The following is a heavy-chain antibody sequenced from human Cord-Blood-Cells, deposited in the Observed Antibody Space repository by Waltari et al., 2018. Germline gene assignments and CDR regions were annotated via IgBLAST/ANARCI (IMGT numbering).Heavy chain of an antibody. Sequence: QVQLVQSGAEVKKPGASVTVSCKASGYTFTSYDINWVRQATGQGLDGMGWMNPNSGNTGYAQTVQGRVTITRNTAISTAYMELSSLRSEDTAVYYCARSHSSSSDAFDIWGQGTMVTVSS. CDR3: ARSHSSSSDAFDI. J-gene: IGHJ3*02. V-gene: IGHV1-8*03. CDR2: MNPNSGNT. D-gene: IGHD6-6*01. CDR1: GYTFTSYD.